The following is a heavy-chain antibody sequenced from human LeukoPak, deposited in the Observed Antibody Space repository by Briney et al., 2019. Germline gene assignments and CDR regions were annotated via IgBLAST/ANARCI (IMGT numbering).Heavy chain of an antibody. V-gene: IGHV4-59*01. D-gene: IGHD3-22*01. CDR1: GGSISNYY. J-gene: IGHJ4*02. CDR3: ARRTYYHDSSGYYFDY. CDR2: IYYSGSA. Sequence: SSETLTLTCTVSGGSISNYYWSWIRQPPGKGLEWIAYIYYSGSANYNPSLKSRVTISVDTSNNQFSLNLSSVTAADTAIYYCARRTYYHDSSGYYFDYWGQGTLVTVSS.